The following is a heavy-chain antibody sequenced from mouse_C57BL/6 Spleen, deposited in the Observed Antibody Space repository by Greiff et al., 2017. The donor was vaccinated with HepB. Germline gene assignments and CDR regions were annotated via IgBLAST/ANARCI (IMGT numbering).Heavy chain of an antibody. CDR2: IRLKSDNYAT. D-gene: IGHD2-14*01. CDR1: GFTFSNYW. V-gene: IGHV6-3*01. CDR3: TGGGTEGNWFAY. Sequence: EVKLMESGGGLVQPGGSMKLSCVASGFTFSNYWMNWVRQSPEKGLEWVAQIRLKSDNYATNYAESVKGRFTISRDDSKSSVYQQMNNLRSEDTGIYYCTGGGTEGNWFAYWGQGTLVTVSA. J-gene: IGHJ3*01.